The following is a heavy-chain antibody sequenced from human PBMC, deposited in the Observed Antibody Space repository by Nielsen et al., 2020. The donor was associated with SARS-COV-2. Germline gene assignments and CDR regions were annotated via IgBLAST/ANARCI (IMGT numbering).Heavy chain of an antibody. CDR1: AGTFSSYA. V-gene: IGHV1-18*01. D-gene: IGHD6-13*01. J-gene: IGHJ6*02. CDR2: ISAYNGNT. CDR3: ARDSAHIAAAGNYYGMDV. Sequence: ASAQASCKASAGTFSSYAISWVRQAPGQGLEWMGWISAYNGNTNYAQKLQGRVTMTTDTSTSTAYMELRSLGSDDTAVYYCARDSAHIAAAGNYYGMDVWGQGTTVTVSS.